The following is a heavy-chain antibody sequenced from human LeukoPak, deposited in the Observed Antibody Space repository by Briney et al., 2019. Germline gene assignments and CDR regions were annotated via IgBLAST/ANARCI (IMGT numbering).Heavy chain of an antibody. V-gene: IGHV5-51*01. CDR3: ARHRSSWYSDY. J-gene: IGHJ4*02. D-gene: IGHD6-13*01. CDR1: GYSFSTYW. Sequence: GESLKISCKGSGYSFSTYWIGWVRQMPGKGLEWMGIIYPGDSDTRYSPSFRGQVTISADKSISTAYLQWSSLKASDTAMYYCARHRSSWYSDYWGQGTLVTVSS. CDR2: IYPGDSDT.